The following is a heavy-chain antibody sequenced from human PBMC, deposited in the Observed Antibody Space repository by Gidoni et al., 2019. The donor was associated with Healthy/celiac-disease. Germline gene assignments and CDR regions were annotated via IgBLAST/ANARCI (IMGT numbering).Heavy chain of an antibody. CDR2: ISSSGSTK. CDR1: GFPFSDYY. Sequence: QVQLVESGGGLVKPGGSLRLSCAASGFPFSDYYMRWIRQAPGKGLEWVSYISSSGSTKYYADAVKGRFTISRDNAKNSLYLQMNSLRAEDTAVYYCASPYYDFWSDYYYMDVWGKGTTVTVSS. J-gene: IGHJ6*03. D-gene: IGHD3-3*01. CDR3: ASPYYDFWSDYYYMDV. V-gene: IGHV3-11*01.